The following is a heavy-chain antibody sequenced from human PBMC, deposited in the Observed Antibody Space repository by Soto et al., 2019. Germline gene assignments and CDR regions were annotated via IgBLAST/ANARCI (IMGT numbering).Heavy chain of an antibody. CDR3: ARGIAVAANFDY. V-gene: IGHV3-30*03. D-gene: IGHD6-19*01. CDR2: ISYDGSNK. J-gene: IGHJ4*02. CDR1: GFTFSSYG. Sequence: GGSLRLSCAAXGFTFSSYGMHWVRQAPGKGLEWVAVISYDGSNKYYADSVKGRFTISRDNSKNTLYLQMNSLRAEDTAVYYCARGIAVAANFDYWGQGTLVTVSS.